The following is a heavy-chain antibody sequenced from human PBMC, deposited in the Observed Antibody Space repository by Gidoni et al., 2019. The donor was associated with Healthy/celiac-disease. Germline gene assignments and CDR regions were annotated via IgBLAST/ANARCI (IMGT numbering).Heavy chain of an antibody. V-gene: IGHV1-69*01. Sequence: QVQLVQSGAEVKKPGSSVKVSCKASGGTFSSYAISWVRQAPGQGLEWMGGIIPIFGTANYAQKFQGRVTITADESTSTAYMELSSLRSEDTAVYYCARDHIAAAGIYYYYGMDVWGQGTTVTVSS. CDR2: IIPIFGTA. J-gene: IGHJ6*02. CDR3: ARDHIAAAGIYYYYGMDV. CDR1: GGTFSSYA. D-gene: IGHD6-13*01.